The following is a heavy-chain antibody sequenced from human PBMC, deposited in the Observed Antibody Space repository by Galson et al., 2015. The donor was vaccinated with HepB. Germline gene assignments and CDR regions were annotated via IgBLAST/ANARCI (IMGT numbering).Heavy chain of an antibody. D-gene: IGHD4-17*01. J-gene: IGHJ6*02. CDR1: GGTFSNYA. V-gene: IGHV1-69*06. Sequence: SVKVSCKASGGTFSNYAISWVRQAPGQGLEWMGAIIPVFTTTNYAQKFQGRVTITADKSTNTAYMEANSLRSDDTAVYYCARTYGDYYYYGMDVWGQGTTVTVSS. CDR3: ARTYGDYYYYGMDV. CDR2: IIPVFTTT.